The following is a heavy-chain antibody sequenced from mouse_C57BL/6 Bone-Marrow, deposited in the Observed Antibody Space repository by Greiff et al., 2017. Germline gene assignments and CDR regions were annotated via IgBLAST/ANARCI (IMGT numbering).Heavy chain of an antibody. V-gene: IGHV1-39*01. CDR2: INPNYGTT. D-gene: IGHD2-4*01. J-gene: IGHJ4*01. CDR1: GYSFTDYN. Sequence: EVQLQQSGPELVKPGASVKISCKASGYSFTDYNMHWVKQSTGKSLEWIGVINPNYGTTSYNQKFKGKATVTVDQSSSTAYMQLNSLTSEDSAVYFCARGYDHDDAKDYWGQGTSVTVSA. CDR3: ARGYDHDDAKDY.